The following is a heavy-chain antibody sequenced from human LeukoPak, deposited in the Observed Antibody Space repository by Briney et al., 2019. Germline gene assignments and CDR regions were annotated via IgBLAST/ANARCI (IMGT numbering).Heavy chain of an antibody. CDR3: AKHPRKGVAPGWYFDY. CDR1: GFTFSSYA. D-gene: IGHD3-3*01. CDR2: TSGSSGST. V-gene: IGHV3-23*01. Sequence: PGGSLRLSCAASGFTFSSYAMSWVRQAPGKGLEWVSATSGSSGSTYYADSVKGRFTISRDNSKNTLYLQMNSLRAEDTAVYYCAKHPRKGVAPGWYFDYWGQGTLVTVSS. J-gene: IGHJ4*02.